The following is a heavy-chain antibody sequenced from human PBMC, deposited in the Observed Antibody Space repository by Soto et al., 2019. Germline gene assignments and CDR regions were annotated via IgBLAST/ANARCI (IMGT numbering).Heavy chain of an antibody. V-gene: IGHV4-34*01. J-gene: IGHJ5*02. CDR3: ARGSSSWYERWFDP. CDR2: INHSGST. CDR1: GGSFSGYY. D-gene: IGHD6-13*01. Sequence: PSETLSLTCAVYGGSFSGYYWSWIRQPPGKGLEWIGEINHSGSTNYNPSLKSRVTISVDTSKNQFSLKLSSVTAADTAVYYCARGSSSWYERWFDPWGQGTLVTVSS.